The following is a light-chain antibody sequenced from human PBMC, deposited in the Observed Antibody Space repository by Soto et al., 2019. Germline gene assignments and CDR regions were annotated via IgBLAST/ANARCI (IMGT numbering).Light chain of an antibody. V-gene: IGKV3-20*01. J-gene: IGKJ4*01. CDR2: AAS. Sequence: EIVLTQSPGTLSLSPGERATLSCRASQSVSSSFLAWYQQKPGQAPRLLIYAASSRATGVPDRFSGSGSGTDFTLSISRLEPEDFAVYYCQQYDSSPLTFGGGTKVEIK. CDR1: QSVSSSF. CDR3: QQYDSSPLT.